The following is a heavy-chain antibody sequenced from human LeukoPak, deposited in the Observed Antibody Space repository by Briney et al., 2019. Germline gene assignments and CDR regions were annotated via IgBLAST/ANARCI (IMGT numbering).Heavy chain of an antibody. V-gene: IGHV4-4*07. Sequence: SETLSLTRTVSGGSISSYYWSWIRQPAGKGLEWIGRIYTSGSTNYNPSLKSRVTMSVDTSKNQFSLKLISVTAADTAVYYCARGRNLEWFDYWGQGTLVTVSS. CDR2: IYTSGST. CDR1: GGSISSYY. J-gene: IGHJ5*01. CDR3: ARGRNLEWFDY. D-gene: IGHD3-3*01.